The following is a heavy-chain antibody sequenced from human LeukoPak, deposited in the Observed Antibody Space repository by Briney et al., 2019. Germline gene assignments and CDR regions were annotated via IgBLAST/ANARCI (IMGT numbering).Heavy chain of an antibody. CDR2: INGDGSTT. CDR1: GFTFSTYW. J-gene: IGHJ4*02. V-gene: IGHV3-74*03. D-gene: IGHD6-13*01. Sequence: QPGGSLRLSCTASGFTFSTYWINWVRQSPGKGLVWVALINGDGSTTTHADSVKGRFTISRDNAKNTAYLQMNSLRDEDTAVYYCAREGKGIAAGYYFDYWGQGTLVTVSS. CDR3: AREGKGIAAGYYFDY.